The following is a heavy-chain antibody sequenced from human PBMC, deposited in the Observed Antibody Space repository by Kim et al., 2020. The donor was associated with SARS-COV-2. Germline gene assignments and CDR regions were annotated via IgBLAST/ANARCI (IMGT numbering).Heavy chain of an antibody. CDR1: GYTFTSYG. CDR3: AQTEGSTTGTKLLSSGVYGMDV. V-gene: IGHV1-18*01. J-gene: IGHJ6*02. D-gene: IGHD1-1*01. CDR2: ISAYNGNT. Sequence: ASVKVSCKASGYTFTSYGISWVRQAPGQGLEWMGWISAYNGNTNYAQKLQGRVTMTTDTSTSTAYMELRSLRSDDTAVYYCAQTEGSTTGTKLLSSGVYGMDVWGQGTTVTVSS.